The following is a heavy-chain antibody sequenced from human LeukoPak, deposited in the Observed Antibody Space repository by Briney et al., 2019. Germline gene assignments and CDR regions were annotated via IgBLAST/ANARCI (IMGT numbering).Heavy chain of an antibody. CDR2: IQQGGSEK. CDR3: ARDSGNSGYDVHDY. V-gene: IGHV3-7*01. Sequence: PGGALRLSCAASGCTFGRYWMTWVGQAPGKGLEGVANIQQGGSEKNYADSVKGRFTISRDNAKNSLYLQMNSLRAEDTGVYDCARDSGNSGYDVHDYWGQGTLVTVSS. J-gene: IGHJ4*02. CDR1: GCTFGRYW. D-gene: IGHD5-12*01.